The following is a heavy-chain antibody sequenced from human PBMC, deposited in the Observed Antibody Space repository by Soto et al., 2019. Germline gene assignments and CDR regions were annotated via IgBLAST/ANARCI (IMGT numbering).Heavy chain of an antibody. CDR3: ARDLSPHYDSTPGYFDY. CDR1: GGSISSGDYY. J-gene: IGHJ4*02. D-gene: IGHD3-22*01. V-gene: IGHV4-30-4*01. CDR2: IYYSGST. Sequence: QVQLQESGPGLVKPSQTLSLTCTVSGGSISSGDYYWSWIRQPPGKGLEWIGYIYYSGSTYYNPSLTSRVTVSVDTSKNQFSLKLSSVTAADTAVYYCARDLSPHYDSTPGYFDYWGQGTLVTVSS.